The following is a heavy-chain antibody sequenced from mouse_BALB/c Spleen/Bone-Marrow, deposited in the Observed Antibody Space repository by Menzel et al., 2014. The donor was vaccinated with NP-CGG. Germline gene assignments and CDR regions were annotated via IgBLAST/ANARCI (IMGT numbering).Heavy chain of an antibody. CDR1: GYAFTNYL. Sequence: QVQLQQSGDELVRPGISVKVSCKASGYAFTNYLIEWFKQRPGQGLEWIGRINPGIGGSTYNAKFKGKATLTADKSSTTAYMQLSSLTSDDSAVYFCARFTRDYWGQGTTLTVSS. V-gene: IGHV1-54*01. J-gene: IGHJ2*01. CDR3: ARFTRDY. CDR2: INPGIGGS.